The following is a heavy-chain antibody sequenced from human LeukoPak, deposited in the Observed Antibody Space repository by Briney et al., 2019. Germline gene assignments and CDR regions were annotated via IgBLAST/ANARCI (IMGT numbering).Heavy chain of an antibody. Sequence: SETLSLTCTVYGGSISSYHWRWIRQPPGKGLEWIGYIYYSGSTYYNPSLKSRVTISVDTSKNQFSLKLSSVTAADTAVYCCSRAFYESSGDSFDIWGQGTMVTVSS. CDR2: IYYSGST. CDR1: GGSISSYH. J-gene: IGHJ3*02. D-gene: IGHD3-22*01. V-gene: IGHV4-59*08. CDR3: SRAFYESSGDSFDI.